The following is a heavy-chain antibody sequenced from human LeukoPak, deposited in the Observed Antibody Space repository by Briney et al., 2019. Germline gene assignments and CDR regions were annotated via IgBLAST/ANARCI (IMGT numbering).Heavy chain of an antibody. J-gene: IGHJ4*02. CDR1: GFTFRSYG. CDR3: ARGDFYDSSGYYWVDY. CDR2: IWYDGSNK. Sequence: PGRSLRLSCAASGFTFRSYGMHWVRQAPGKGLEWVAVIWYDGSNKYYADSVKGRFTISRENSKNTLYLQMNSMRDEDTAVYYCARGDFYDSSGYYWVDYWGRETLVTVSS. V-gene: IGHV3-33*01. D-gene: IGHD3-22*01.